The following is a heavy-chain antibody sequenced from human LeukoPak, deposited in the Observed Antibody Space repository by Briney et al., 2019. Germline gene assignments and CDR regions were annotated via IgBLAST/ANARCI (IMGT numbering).Heavy chain of an antibody. V-gene: IGHV3-7*01. CDR2: IKPDGSDK. Sequence: PGGSLRLSCAGSGFTFSSYSMHWVRQAPGKGLEWVANIKPDGSDKYYLDSIKGRFTISRDNAKNSLFLQLSSLRPEDTAMYFCARDKGGMVPFDHWGQGTLVTVSS. CDR3: ARDKGGMVPFDH. D-gene: IGHD3-10*01. CDR1: GFTFSSYS. J-gene: IGHJ4*02.